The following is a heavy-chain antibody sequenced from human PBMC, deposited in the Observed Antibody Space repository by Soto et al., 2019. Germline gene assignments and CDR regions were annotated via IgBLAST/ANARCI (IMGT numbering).Heavy chain of an antibody. J-gene: IGHJ6*03. CDR2: ISHSGST. CDR1: DGSLSSYY. Sequence: SETLSLTCTVSDGSLSSYYWSWIRQPPGKGLEWIGHISHSGSTSYNPSLKSRVTVSLDTSQNQCSLKVRSVTAADTAVYYCAKCPLESGYLHYYSMDVWGKGTKVTVSS. V-gene: IGHV4-59*01. CDR3: AKCPLESGYLHYYSMDV. D-gene: IGHD3-3*01.